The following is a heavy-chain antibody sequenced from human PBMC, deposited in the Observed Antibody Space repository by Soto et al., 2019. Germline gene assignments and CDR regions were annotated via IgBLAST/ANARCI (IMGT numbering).Heavy chain of an antibody. D-gene: IGHD4-17*01. CDR3: ARGGAYYGDYDIDY. V-gene: IGHV4-59*08. CDR1: GGSIGSYY. J-gene: IGHJ4*02. CDR2: IYYSGST. Sequence: SETLSLTCSVSGGSIGSYYWSWIRQPPGKGLEWIGYIYYSGSTSYNPSLKSRVTISVDTSKTQFSLKLTSVTAADTAVYYCARGGAYYGDYDIDYWGQGTLVTVSS.